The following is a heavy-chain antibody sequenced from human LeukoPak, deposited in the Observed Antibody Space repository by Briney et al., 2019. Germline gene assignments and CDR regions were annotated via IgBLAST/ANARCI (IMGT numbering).Heavy chain of an antibody. V-gene: IGHV3-23*01. CDR1: GFTFSTYA. CDR2: ISESGGNT. Sequence: AGGSLRLSCAAFGFTFSTYAMSWVRQAPGKGLDWRSGISESGGNTYYADSVRGRFNISRDNSRNTLYLQMNSLRAEDTALYYCAKGGRWSSGWSLFDYWGRGTLVTVSS. CDR3: AKGGRWSSGWSLFDY. J-gene: IGHJ4*02. D-gene: IGHD6-19*01.